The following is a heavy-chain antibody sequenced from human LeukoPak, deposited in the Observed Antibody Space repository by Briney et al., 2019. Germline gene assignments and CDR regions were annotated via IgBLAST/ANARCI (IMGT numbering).Heavy chain of an antibody. CDR1: GGSISSGGYS. CDR2: SYHSGST. Sequence: PSQTLSLTCAVSGGSISSGGYSWSWIRQPPGKGLEWIGCSYHSGSTYYNPSLKSRVTISVDKSKNQFSLKLSSVTAADTAVYYCARGSRQWELPYFDYWGQGTLVTVSS. V-gene: IGHV4-30-2*01. D-gene: IGHD1-26*01. J-gene: IGHJ4*02. CDR3: ARGSRQWELPYFDY.